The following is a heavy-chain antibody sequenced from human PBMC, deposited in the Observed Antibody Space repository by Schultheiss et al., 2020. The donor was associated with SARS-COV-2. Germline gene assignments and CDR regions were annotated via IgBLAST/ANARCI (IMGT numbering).Heavy chain of an antibody. CDR2: ISGSGLKT. CDR1: GFTSYAW. CDR3: ARGGKYQRMDV. V-gene: IGHV3-11*01. J-gene: IGHJ6*02. D-gene: IGHD2-2*01. Sequence: GGSLRLSCTASGFTSYAWMSWVRQAPGKGLEWVSAISGSGLKTYYADSVQGRFRSSRDNANNTTSLQMNSLKVEDTAVYYCARGGKYQRMDVWGQGTTVTVSS.